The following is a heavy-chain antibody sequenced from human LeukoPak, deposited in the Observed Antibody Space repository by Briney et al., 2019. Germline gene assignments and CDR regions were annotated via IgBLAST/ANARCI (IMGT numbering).Heavy chain of an antibody. CDR1: GYSFTSYW. J-gene: IGHJ4*02. CDR3: GRHARMGATQSNFDY. CDR2: IYPGDSDT. D-gene: IGHD1-26*01. Sequence: GESLKISCKGSGYSFTSYWISWVRQMPGKGLEWMGIIYPGDSDTRYNPSFQGQVTISADQSTNTAYLQWSSLKASDTAIYYCGRHARMGATQSNFDYWGQGTLVTVSS. V-gene: IGHV5-51*01.